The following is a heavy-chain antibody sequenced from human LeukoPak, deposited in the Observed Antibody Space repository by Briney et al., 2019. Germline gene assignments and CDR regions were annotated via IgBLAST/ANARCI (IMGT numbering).Heavy chain of an antibody. CDR3: ASPIYYYGSGSYYNGAFDI. Sequence: ASVKVSCEASGYSFTGYYIHWIRQAPGQGLEWMGWINPNSGATNYAQRFQARATMTRDTSISTAYMELRRLRSDDTAVYYCASPIYYYGSGSYYNGAFDIWGQGTMVTVSS. D-gene: IGHD3-10*01. V-gene: IGHV1-2*02. CDR1: GYSFTGYY. J-gene: IGHJ3*02. CDR2: INPNSGAT.